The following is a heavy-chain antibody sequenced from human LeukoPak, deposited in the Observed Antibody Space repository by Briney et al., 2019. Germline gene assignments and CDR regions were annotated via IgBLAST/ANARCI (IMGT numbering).Heavy chain of an antibody. V-gene: IGHV3-30-3*01. CDR3: ARGGFYYDGSGYPFDY. J-gene: IGHJ4*02. Sequence: PGGSLRLSCAASGFIFSSYAMNWVRQAPGKGLEWVAVISYDGNNKYYVDSVKGRFTISRDNSNNTLYLQMNRLRAEDTAVYYRARGGFYYDGSGYPFDYWGQGTLVTVSS. D-gene: IGHD3-22*01. CDR1: GFIFSSYA. CDR2: ISYDGNNK.